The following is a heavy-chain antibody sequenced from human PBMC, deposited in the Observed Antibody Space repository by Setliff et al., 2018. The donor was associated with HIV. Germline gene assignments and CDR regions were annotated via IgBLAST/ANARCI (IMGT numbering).Heavy chain of an antibody. D-gene: IGHD3-10*01. J-gene: IGHJ4*02. Sequence: KSGPTLVNPTQTLTLTCTFSGFSLSTSGVGVGWIRQPPGKALEWLTVIYWNDNKYYRPSLRRRLTVTRDTPKNQVVLTMTNMDPVDTATYFCAHTPVSRNQYFFDYWGQGTLVTVSS. V-gene: IGHV2-5*01. CDR1: GFSLSTSGVG. CDR3: AHTPVSRNQYFFDY. CDR2: IYWNDNK.